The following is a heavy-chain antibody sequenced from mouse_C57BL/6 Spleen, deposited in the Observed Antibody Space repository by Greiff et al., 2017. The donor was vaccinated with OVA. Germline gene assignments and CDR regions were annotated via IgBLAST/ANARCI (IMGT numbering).Heavy chain of an antibody. J-gene: IGHJ1*03. CDR1: GYTFTSYD. Sequence: QVHVKQSGPELVKPGASVKLSCKASGYTFTSYDINWVKQRPGQGLEWIGWIYPRDGSTKYNEKFKGKATLTVDTSSSTAYMERHSLTSEDSAVYFCARDYYGSTRYFDVWGTGTTVTVSS. V-gene: IGHV1-85*01. CDR3: ARDYYGSTRYFDV. CDR2: IYPRDGST. D-gene: IGHD1-1*01.